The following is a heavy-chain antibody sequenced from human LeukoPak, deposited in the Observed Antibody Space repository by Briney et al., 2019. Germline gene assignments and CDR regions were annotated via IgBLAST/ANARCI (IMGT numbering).Heavy chain of an antibody. J-gene: IGHJ4*02. V-gene: IGHV1-69*05. CDR2: IIPIFGTA. CDR1: GGTFSSYA. D-gene: IGHD5-18*01. CDR3: ARGYSYGEIDY. Sequence: GASVKVSCKASGGTFSSYAISWVRQAPGQGLEWMGGIIPIFGTANYAQKFQGRVTITRDTSASTAYMELSSLRSEDTAVYYCARGYSYGEIDYWGQGTLVTVSS.